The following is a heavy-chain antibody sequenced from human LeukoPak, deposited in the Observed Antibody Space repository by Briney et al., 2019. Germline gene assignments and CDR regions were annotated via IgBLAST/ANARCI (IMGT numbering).Heavy chain of an antibody. CDR1: GFTFSTYW. J-gene: IGHJ4*02. CDR3: ARARYCSGGSCYSSYYFDY. CDR2: IKQDGSEK. Sequence: GGSLRLSCAASGFTFSTYWMNWVRQAPGKGLEWVANIKQDGSEKYYVDSVKGRSTISRDNAKNSVYLQMNSLRAEDTAVYYCARARYCSGGSCYSSYYFDYWGQGTLVSVSS. V-gene: IGHV3-7*04. D-gene: IGHD2-15*01.